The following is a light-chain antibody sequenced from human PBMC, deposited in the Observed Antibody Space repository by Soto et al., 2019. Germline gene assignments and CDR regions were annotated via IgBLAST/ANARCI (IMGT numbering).Light chain of an antibody. CDR3: QQSYSTPLT. V-gene: IGKV1-39*01. CDR2: AAS. J-gene: IGKJ4*01. CDR1: QSISSY. Sequence: DIQMTQSPSSLSASVGDRVTITCRASQSISSYLNWYQQKPGKAPTLLIYAASSLQSGVPSGFSGSESGTDFTLTISSLQLEDFATYYCQQSYSTPLTFGGGTKVDIK.